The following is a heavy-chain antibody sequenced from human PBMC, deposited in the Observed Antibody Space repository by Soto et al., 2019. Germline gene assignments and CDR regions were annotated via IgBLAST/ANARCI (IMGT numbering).Heavy chain of an antibody. CDR1: GYTLTDLS. J-gene: IGHJ4*02. D-gene: IGHD2-2*01. V-gene: IGHV1-24*01. CDR3: TTMGVPADLDY. CDR2: FDAEDDET. Sequence: ASVKVSCKVSGYTLTDLSMHWVRQAPGKGLEWLGGFDAEDDETIYAQKFQGRVTMTEDTSSGTAYMELRSLRSEDTAIYYCTTMGVPADLDYWGQGTLVNVSS.